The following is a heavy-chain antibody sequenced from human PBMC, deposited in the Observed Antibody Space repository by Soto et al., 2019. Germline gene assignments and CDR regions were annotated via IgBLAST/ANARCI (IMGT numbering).Heavy chain of an antibody. Sequence: QVQLVQSGAEVKKPGASVKVACKASGITYTTYAIHWVRQAPGQGLEWMGWINTGNGNTRYSQRFQGIVTLTTDTSSSTAYMEVSSLTSEDTAVYYCASAISGYVSWGQGTLITVSS. CDR3: ASAISGYVS. V-gene: IGHV1-3*04. D-gene: IGHD5-12*01. CDR2: INTGNGNT. J-gene: IGHJ5*02. CDR1: GITYTTYA.